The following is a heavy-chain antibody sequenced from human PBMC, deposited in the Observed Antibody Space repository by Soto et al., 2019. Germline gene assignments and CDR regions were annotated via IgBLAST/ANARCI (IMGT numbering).Heavy chain of an antibody. D-gene: IGHD3-10*01. CDR1: GFTFSSYG. J-gene: IGHJ3*02. V-gene: IGHV3-33*01. CDR2: IWYDGSNK. CDR3: ARGNYYGSGAFDI. Sequence: GGSLRLSCAASGFTFSSYGMHWVRQAPGKGLEWVAVIWYDGSNKYYADSVKGRFTISRDNSKNTLYLQMNSLRAEDTAVYYCARGNYYGSGAFDIWGQGTMVTASS.